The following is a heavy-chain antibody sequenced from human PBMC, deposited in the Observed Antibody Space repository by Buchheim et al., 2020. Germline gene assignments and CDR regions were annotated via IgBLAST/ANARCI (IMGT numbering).Heavy chain of an antibody. D-gene: IGHD1-7*01. J-gene: IGHJ6*03. V-gene: IGHV4-61*01. Sequence: QVQLQESGPGLVKPLETLSLTCTVSGGSVSSGSHYWSWIRQPPGKGLEWIGFIYYSGRTDYNPSLKSRVTISVDTSKNQFSLKLSSVTAADTAVYYCARNYANYYYYYMDVWGKGTT. CDR1: GGSVSSGSHY. CDR2: IYYSGRT. CDR3: ARNYANYYYYYMDV.